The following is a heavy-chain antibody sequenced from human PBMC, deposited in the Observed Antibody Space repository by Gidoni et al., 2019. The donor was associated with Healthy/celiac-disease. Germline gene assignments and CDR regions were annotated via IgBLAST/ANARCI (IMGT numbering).Heavy chain of an antibody. J-gene: IGHJ4*02. Sequence: EVQLVESGGGLVQPGRSLRLSCAASGFTFDDYAMHWVRQAPGKGLEWVSGISWNSGSIGYADSVKGRFTISRDNAKNSLYLQMNSLRAEDTALYYCAKDMGIIAARNLFDYWGQGTLVTVSS. CDR2: ISWNSGSI. CDR3: AKDMGIIAARNLFDY. CDR1: GFTFDDYA. D-gene: IGHD6-6*01. V-gene: IGHV3-9*01.